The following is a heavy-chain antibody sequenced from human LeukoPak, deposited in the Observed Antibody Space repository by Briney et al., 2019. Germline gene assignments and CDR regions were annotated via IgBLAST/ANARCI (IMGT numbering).Heavy chain of an antibody. CDR1: GFTFSSYC. J-gene: IGHJ3*02. D-gene: IGHD3-10*01. V-gene: IGHV3-7*01. CDR2: INQDGSEI. Sequence: GGSLRLSCAASGFTFSSYCMSWVRQAPGKGLEWVAIINQDGSEIYYADAVKGPYTTSRDNAKNSLYLQMNSLRAEDTAVYYCAKDPHVRGLIRGDAFDIWGQGTMVTVPS. CDR3: AKDPHVRGLIRGDAFDI.